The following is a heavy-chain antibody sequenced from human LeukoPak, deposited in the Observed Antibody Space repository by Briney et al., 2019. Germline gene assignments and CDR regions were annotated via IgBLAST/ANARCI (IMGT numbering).Heavy chain of an antibody. V-gene: IGHV4-39*01. J-gene: IGHJ4*02. D-gene: IGHD2-8*01. CDR2: IYYSGST. CDR3: ARDRACSNGVCSHFDY. CDR1: GGSISSTTYY. Sequence: SETLSLTCIVSGGSISSTTYYWGWIRQPPGKGLEWIGSIYYSGSTWYNPSLKSRVTVSADTSKNQFSLKLTSVTAADTAVYYCARDRACSNGVCSHFDYWGQGTVVT.